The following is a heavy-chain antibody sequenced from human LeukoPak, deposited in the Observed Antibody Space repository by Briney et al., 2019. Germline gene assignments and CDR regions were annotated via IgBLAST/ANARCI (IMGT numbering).Heavy chain of an antibody. V-gene: IGHV3-23*01. CDR2: IFGSGGST. D-gene: IGHD3-16*01. J-gene: IGHJ6*02. CDR3: AKAFNYFYYGMDV. Sequence: PGGSLRLSCAASGFTVSSNYMSWVRQAPGKGLEWVSAIFGSGGSTYYADSVKGRFTISRDNPKNTLYLQMNSLRGEDTAVYYCAKAFNYFYYGMDVWGQGTTVTVCS. CDR1: GFTVSSNY.